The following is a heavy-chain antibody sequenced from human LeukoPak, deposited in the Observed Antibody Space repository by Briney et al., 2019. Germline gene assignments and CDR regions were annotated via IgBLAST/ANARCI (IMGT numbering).Heavy chain of an antibody. D-gene: IGHD3-22*01. CDR2: ISGSGGRT. CDR1: GFTLSSFT. V-gene: IGHV3-23*01. J-gene: IGHJ4*02. Sequence: VRSLRPSCAPSGFTLSSFTMSSVRDSPGERVWWVSGISGSGGRTYYADSVKGRFIIARENSKNTVYLQMNSLRAEETAIYFCAKEYDSSGYAPYFDYWGQGTLVTVSS. CDR3: AKEYDSSGYAPYFDY.